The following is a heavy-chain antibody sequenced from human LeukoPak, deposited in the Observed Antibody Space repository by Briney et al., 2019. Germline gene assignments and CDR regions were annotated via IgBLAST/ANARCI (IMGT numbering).Heavy chain of an antibody. Sequence: ASVKVSCKAAGYTFTGYYMHWVRQAPGQGLEWMGWINPNSGVTNYAQKFQGRVTMTRDTSITTAYMELSRLRSDDTAVFYCARGTEYRSGWLFDYWGQGTLVTVSS. CDR1: GYTFTGYY. V-gene: IGHV1-2*02. CDR2: INPNSGVT. D-gene: IGHD6-19*01. J-gene: IGHJ4*02. CDR3: ARGTEYRSGWLFDY.